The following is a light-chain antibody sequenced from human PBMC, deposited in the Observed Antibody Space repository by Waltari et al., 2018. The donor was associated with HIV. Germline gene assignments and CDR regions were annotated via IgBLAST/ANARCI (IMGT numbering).Light chain of an antibody. J-gene: IGLJ3*02. V-gene: IGLV1-40*01. CDR2: GNN. CDR3: QSYDSSLSGWV. CDR1: SSNIGTGYD. Sequence: QSVLTQPPSVSGAPGQRVTISCTGSSSNIGTGYDVHWYRQFPGRAPKLLVYGNNNRPSGVPDRFSGSNSGTSASLAITGLQADDEADYYCQSYDSSLSGWVFGGGTNLTVL.